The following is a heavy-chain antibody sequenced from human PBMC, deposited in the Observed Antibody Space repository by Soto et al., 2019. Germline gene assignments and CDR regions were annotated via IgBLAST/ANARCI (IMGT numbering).Heavy chain of an antibody. CDR2: ISYSGRT. CDR1: GANIITVNYF. J-gene: IGHJ4*02. Sequence: SEIMRLRCSVAGANIITVNYFRVWNRQSPRRGLELIGSISYSGRTYDNPSLQSRVTISIDASKNQFSLKLTSVPPADPAVYYCARRRARNYGGNPHPYSFDRWGQGALVTV. CDR3: ARRRARNYGGNPHPYSFDR. V-gene: IGHV4-39*01. D-gene: IGHD1-7*01.